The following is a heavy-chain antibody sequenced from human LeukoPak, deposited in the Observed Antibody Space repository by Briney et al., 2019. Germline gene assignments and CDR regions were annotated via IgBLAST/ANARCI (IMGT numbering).Heavy chain of an antibody. D-gene: IGHD6-6*01. V-gene: IGHV1-46*01. CDR3: ARDWGVSARPGYMDV. Sequence: ASVKVSCKASGYTFTSYYMHWVRQAPGQGLEWMGIINPSGGSTSYAQKFQGRVTMTRDMSTSTVYMELSSLRSADTAVYYCARDWGVSARPGYMDVWGKGTTVTVSS. J-gene: IGHJ6*03. CDR1: GYTFTSYY. CDR2: INPSGGST.